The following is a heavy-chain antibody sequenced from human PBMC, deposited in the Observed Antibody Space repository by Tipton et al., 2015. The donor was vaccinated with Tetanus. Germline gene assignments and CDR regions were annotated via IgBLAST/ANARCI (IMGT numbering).Heavy chain of an antibody. CDR2: INYDGST. Sequence: TLSLTCAVYGGTFNNYFWTWIRQPPGKGLEWIGEINYDGSTNYSPSLKSRVTLSLDTTKKQVSLKLSSVTAADTAVYYCARASHFQWERVRLDYWGQGLRVTVSS. D-gene: IGHD1-1*01. CDR3: ARASHFQWERVRLDY. V-gene: IGHV4-34*01. J-gene: IGHJ4*02. CDR1: GGTFNNYF.